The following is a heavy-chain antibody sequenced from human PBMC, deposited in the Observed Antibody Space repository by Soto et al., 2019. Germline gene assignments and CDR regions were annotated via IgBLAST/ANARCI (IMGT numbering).Heavy chain of an antibody. D-gene: IGHD2-2*01. V-gene: IGHV3-74*01. CDR1: GFTFSSYF. J-gene: IGHJ4*02. CDR3: TRGSYGPDY. CDR2: IDNDGGTT. Sequence: EVQLVESGGGSVQPGGSLRLSCAASGFTFSSYFMYWVRQAPGKGLVWVSRIDNDGGTTNYADSVKGRFTISRDNAKNTLYLQMNSLRADDTAVYYCTRGSYGPDYWGQGTLVTVSS.